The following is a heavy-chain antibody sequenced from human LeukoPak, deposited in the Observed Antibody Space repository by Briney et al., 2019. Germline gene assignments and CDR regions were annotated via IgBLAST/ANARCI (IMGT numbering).Heavy chain of an antibody. CDR3: AVTTGLIDDY. D-gene: IGHD4-17*01. CDR1: GFTFSSYE. Sequence: TGGSLRLSCAASGFTFSSYEMNWVRQAPGEGLEWVSYISSSGSTIYYADSVKGRFTLSRDNAKNSLYLQVNSLRAEDTAVYYCAVTTGLIDDYWGQGTLVTVSS. CDR2: ISSSGSTI. J-gene: IGHJ4*02. V-gene: IGHV3-48*03.